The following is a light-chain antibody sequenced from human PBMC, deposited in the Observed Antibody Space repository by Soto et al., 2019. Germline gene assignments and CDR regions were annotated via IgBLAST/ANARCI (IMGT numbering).Light chain of an antibody. Sequence: QSVLTQPPSASGTLGPRVTISCSGSSSNIGSNTVNWYQQLPGSAPKVLIYSNHQRPSGVPDRFSGSKSGTSASLAISGLQSEDEADYYCAAWDDSLWVFGGGTKLTVL. V-gene: IGLV1-44*01. CDR1: SSNIGSNT. CDR3: AAWDDSLWV. CDR2: SNH. J-gene: IGLJ3*02.